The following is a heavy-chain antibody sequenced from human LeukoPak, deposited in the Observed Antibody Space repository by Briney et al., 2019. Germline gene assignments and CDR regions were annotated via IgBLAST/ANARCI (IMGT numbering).Heavy chain of an antibody. CDR1: GFTIINHG. CDR2: ISGSGDNT. Sequence: GGSLRLSCAASGFTIINHGMGCVRQAPGKGLEWVSAISGSGDNTYYADSVKGRFTISRDNSNNTLYLQMNRLGAEDTSPYSCAKDRGIDFGDQLHYWGRGTLVTVSS. CDR3: AKDRGIDFGDQLHY. D-gene: IGHD4-17*01. J-gene: IGHJ4*02. V-gene: IGHV3-23*01.